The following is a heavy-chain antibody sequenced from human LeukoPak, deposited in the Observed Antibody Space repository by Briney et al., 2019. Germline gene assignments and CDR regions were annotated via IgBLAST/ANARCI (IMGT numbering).Heavy chain of an antibody. D-gene: IGHD3-3*01. CDR2: IYTSGST. Sequence: SETLSLTCTVSGRSISSYYWSWIRQPAGKGLEWIGRIYTSGSTNYNPSLKSRVTMSVDTSKNQFSLKLSSVTAADTAVYYCASIWSGYHYWYFDLWGRGTLVTVSS. CDR3: ASIWSGYHYWYFDL. J-gene: IGHJ2*01. V-gene: IGHV4-4*07. CDR1: GRSISSYY.